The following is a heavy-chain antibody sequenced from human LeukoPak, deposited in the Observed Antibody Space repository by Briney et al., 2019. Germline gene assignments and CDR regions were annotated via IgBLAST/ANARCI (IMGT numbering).Heavy chain of an antibody. CDR2: ISSSSSYI. J-gene: IGHJ4*02. CDR3: ARDNIAGDRGSFDY. D-gene: IGHD7-27*01. CDR1: GFTFSSYS. Sequence: GGSLRLSCAASGFTFSSYSMNWVRQAPGKGLEWVSSISSSSSYIYYADSVKGRFTISRDNAKNSLYLQMNSLRAEDTAVYYCARDNIAGDRGSFDYWGQGTLVTVSS. V-gene: IGHV3-21*01.